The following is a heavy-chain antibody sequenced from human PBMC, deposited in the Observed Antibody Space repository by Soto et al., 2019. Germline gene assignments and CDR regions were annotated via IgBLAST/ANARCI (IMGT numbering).Heavy chain of an antibody. CDR2: INAGNGNT. CDR3: ARDLLSIMITFGGVIGSPFDY. V-gene: IGHV1-3*01. CDR1: GYTFTSYA. D-gene: IGHD3-16*02. Sequence: QVQLVQSGAEVKKPGASVKVSCKASGYTFTSYAMHWVRQAPGQRLEWMGWINAGNGNTKYSQKFQGRVTITRDTSASTAYMGLSSLRSEDTAVYYCARDLLSIMITFGGVIGSPFDYWGQGTLVTVSS. J-gene: IGHJ4*02.